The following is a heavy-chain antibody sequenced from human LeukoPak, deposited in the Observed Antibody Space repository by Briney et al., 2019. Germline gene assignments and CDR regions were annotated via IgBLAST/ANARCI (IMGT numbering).Heavy chain of an antibody. CDR1: GFTFSSYA. D-gene: IGHD6-13*01. Sequence: GGSLRLSCAASGFTFSSYAMHWVSQAPGKGLEWVAVISYDGSNKYYADSVKGRFTISRDNSKNTLYLQMNSLRAEDTAVYYCARERAAAGTIDYWGQGTLVTVSS. V-gene: IGHV3-30-3*01. J-gene: IGHJ4*02. CDR2: ISYDGSNK. CDR3: ARERAAAGTIDY.